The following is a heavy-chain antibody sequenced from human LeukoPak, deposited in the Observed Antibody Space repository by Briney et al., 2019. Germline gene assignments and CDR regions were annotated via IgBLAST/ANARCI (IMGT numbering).Heavy chain of an antibody. V-gene: IGHV4-39*07. CDR2: ISHSGST. Sequence: SETLSLTCTVSGGSIRSSYYYWGWIRQPPGKGLEWIGEISHSGSTNYNPSLKSRVTMSVDTSKNQFSLKLSSVTAADAAVYYCARDRGNYPLSYFDYWGQGTLVTVSS. D-gene: IGHD1-7*01. CDR3: ARDRGNYPLSYFDY. CDR1: GGSIRSSYYY. J-gene: IGHJ4*02.